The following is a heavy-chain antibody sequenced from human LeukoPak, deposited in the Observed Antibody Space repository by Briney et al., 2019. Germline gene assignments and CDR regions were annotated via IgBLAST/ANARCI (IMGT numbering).Heavy chain of an antibody. CDR3: GKVWVVVALNDGCHI. V-gene: IGHV3-43*02. Sequence: GWLLRFSCAACGFIFDAYAFHWLRQAPGKALEMVSLFRVDGDTTYYADFVKGRFIFSSDTSKTFLYLQMDRLRTEDTALYYCGKVWVVVALNDGCHIWGHGTMVTVSS. D-gene: IGHD2-15*01. CDR2: FRVDGDTT. J-gene: IGHJ3*02. CDR1: GFIFDAYA.